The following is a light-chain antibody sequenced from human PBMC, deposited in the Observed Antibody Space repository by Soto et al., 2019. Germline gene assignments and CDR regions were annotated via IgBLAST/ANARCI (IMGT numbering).Light chain of an antibody. CDR2: EVS. CDR3: SSYTSSVYV. J-gene: IGLJ1*01. Sequence: QSVLTQPASVSGSPGQSITISCTGTSSDVGGYNYVYWYQQHPGKAPKLMIYEVSNRPSGVSNRFSGSKSGNTASLTISGLQAEDEADYYCSSYTSSVYVFGTGTKLTVL. V-gene: IGLV2-14*01. CDR1: SSDVGGYNY.